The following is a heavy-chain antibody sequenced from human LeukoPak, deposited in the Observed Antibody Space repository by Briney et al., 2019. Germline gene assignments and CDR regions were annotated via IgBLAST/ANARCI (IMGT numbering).Heavy chain of an antibody. Sequence: PGGSLRLSCAASGFTFGTYWMAWVRQAPGKGLEWVAIIKQDGSEKKSVDSVKGRFTISRDNAKNSLYLQMNSLRAEDTAVCYCARDPGRGYDIWGQGTMVTVSS. CDR2: IKQDGSEK. D-gene: IGHD3-22*01. J-gene: IGHJ3*02. V-gene: IGHV3-7*01. CDR1: GFTFGTYW. CDR3: ARDPGRGYDI.